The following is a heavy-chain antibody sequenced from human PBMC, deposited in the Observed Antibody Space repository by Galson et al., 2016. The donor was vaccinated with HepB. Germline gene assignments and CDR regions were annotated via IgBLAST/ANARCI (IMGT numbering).Heavy chain of an antibody. D-gene: IGHD3-10*01. CDR3: ARGYGSGSMDV. Sequence: SLRLSCAASGFTFSDYAMHWVRQAPGKGLEWVAVISYDGSNKYYADSVKGRFTISRDDSKNTLYLQMNSLRAEDTAVYYCARGYGSGSMDVWGRGPWSPSP. CDR1: GFTFSDYA. CDR2: ISYDGSNK. J-gene: IGHJ6*02. V-gene: IGHV3-30-3*01.